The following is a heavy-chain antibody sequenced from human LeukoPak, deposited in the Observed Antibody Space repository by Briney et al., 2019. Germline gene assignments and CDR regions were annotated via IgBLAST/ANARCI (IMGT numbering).Heavy chain of an antibody. V-gene: IGHV4-59*01. CDR2: IYYSGNT. CDR3: ARDYCSGSSCYPDNGFDP. J-gene: IGHJ5*02. D-gene: IGHD2-15*01. Sequence: PSETLSLTCTVSGGSISTYYWTWIRQPPGKGLEWIGYIYYSGNTNYNPSLKSRVTISVDTSKNQFSLKLKSVTAADTAVYYCARDYCSGSSCYPDNGFDPWGQGTLVTVSS. CDR1: GGSISTYY.